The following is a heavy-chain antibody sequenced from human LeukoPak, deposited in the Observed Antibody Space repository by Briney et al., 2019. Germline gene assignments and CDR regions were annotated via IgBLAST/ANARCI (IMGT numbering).Heavy chain of an antibody. CDR2: IYPGDSDT. J-gene: IGHJ4*02. Sequence: GESLKISCKGSGYSGTSYWIAWVRQMPGKGLEWMGIIYPGDSDTRYNPSFQGQVTISADKSISTAYLQWSSLKASDTAMYYCANSEAAAKFDYWGQGTPVTVSS. CDR1: GYSGTSYW. CDR3: ANSEAAAKFDY. V-gene: IGHV5-51*01. D-gene: IGHD6-13*01.